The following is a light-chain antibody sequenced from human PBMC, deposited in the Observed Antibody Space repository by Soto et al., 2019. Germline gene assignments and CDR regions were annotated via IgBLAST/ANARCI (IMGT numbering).Light chain of an antibody. CDR2: DAS. V-gene: IGKV3-20*01. J-gene: IGKJ4*01. Sequence: EIALTQSPDTLSLSPGERVTLSCRASQSVSSCLAWYQQKPGQAPRLLMYDASSRATGIPDRFSGSGSGTDFTLTISRLQPEDFAVYYCQQYASSPLTFGGGTKVDI. CDR3: QQYASSPLT. CDR1: QSVSSC.